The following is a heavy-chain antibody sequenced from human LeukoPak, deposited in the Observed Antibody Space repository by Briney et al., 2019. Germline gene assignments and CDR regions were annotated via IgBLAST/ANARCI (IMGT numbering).Heavy chain of an antibody. CDR3: ASAPRNPTVAKWGTVRFDY. CDR2: ISGDGVSP. D-gene: IGHD4-17*01. Sequence: GPLRLSCAASGSTFNNYALTWVRQTPGKGLECVSAISGDGVSPYYADSVGGRFTISRDNSKNTLYLQMNSLRAEDTAVYYCASAPRNPTVAKWGTVRFDYWGQGALVTVSS. J-gene: IGHJ4*02. V-gene: IGHV3-23*01. CDR1: GSTFNNYA.